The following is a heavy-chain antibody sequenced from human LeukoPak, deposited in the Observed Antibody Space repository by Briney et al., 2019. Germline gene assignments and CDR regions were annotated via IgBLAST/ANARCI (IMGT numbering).Heavy chain of an antibody. D-gene: IGHD2-2*01. Sequence: ASVKVSCKASGYTFTGYYMHWVRQAPGQGLEWMGWINPNSGGTNYAQKLQGRVTMTRDTSISTAYMELSRLRSEDTAVYYCARDTRHRYCSSTSCYRGWLDPWGQGTLVTVSS. CDR2: INPNSGGT. CDR1: GYTFTGYY. J-gene: IGHJ5*02. V-gene: IGHV1-2*02. CDR3: ARDTRHRYCSSTSCYRGWLDP.